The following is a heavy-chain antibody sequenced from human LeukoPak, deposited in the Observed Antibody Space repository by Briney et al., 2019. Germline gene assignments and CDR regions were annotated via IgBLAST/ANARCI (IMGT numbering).Heavy chain of an antibody. CDR1: GFTFGDYA. J-gene: IGHJ4*02. CDR2: IRSKPFGGTT. Sequence: GGSLRLSCTASGFTFGDYAMSWFRQAPGKGLEWVGFIRSKPFGGTTEYAASVKGRFTISRDDSKRIAFLQVNSLKTEDTAVYYCTGSFGELSFFAHWGQGTLVTVSS. D-gene: IGHD3-10*01. V-gene: IGHV3-49*03. CDR3: TGSFGELSFFAH.